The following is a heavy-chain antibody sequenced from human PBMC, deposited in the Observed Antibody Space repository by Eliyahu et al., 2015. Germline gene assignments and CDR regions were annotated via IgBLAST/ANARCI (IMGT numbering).Heavy chain of an antibody. V-gene: IGHV3-30*02. CDR1: GXXFXXXG. CDR2: IRYDGGSK. J-gene: IGHJ4*02. Sequence: QVQLVESGGGVVHPGGSLXLSCXASGXXFXXXGMHWVPHAPRKGREGVAFIRYDGGSKYYAESGKGRFTISRDNSKSTLYLQINSLRGEDTAIFYCAKDRDENGWTTSGGFDYWGQGTLVTVSS. CDR3: AKDRDENGWTTSGGFDY. D-gene: IGHD6-19*01.